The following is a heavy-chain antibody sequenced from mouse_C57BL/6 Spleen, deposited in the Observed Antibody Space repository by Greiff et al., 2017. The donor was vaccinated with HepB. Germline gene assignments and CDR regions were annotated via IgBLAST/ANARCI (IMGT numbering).Heavy chain of an antibody. D-gene: IGHD2-5*01. Sequence: EVKLMESGGGLVQPGGSLKLSCAASGFTFSDYYMYWVRQTPEKRLEWVAYISNGGGSTYYPDTVKGRFTITRDNAKNTLYLHMSRLKSEDTAMYYSSGSYNSNYGAIDYWGQGTTVTVSS. J-gene: IGHJ4*01. CDR3: SGSYNSNYGAIDY. CDR2: ISNGGGST. V-gene: IGHV5-12*01. CDR1: GFTFSDYY.